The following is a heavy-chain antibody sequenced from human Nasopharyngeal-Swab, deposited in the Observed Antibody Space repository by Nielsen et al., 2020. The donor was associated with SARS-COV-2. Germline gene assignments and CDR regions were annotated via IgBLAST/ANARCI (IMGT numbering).Heavy chain of an antibody. CDR2: IYSGGSSP. CDR3: AAGGYSYGF. CDR1: GFTFSSYA. Sequence: GESLKISCAASGFTFSSYAMSWVRQAPGKGLEWVSVIYSGGSSPYYADSVKGRFTISRDNSKNTLYLQMNSLRAEDTAVYYCAAGGYSYGFWGQGTLVTVSS. D-gene: IGHD5-18*01. J-gene: IGHJ4*02. V-gene: IGHV3-23*03.